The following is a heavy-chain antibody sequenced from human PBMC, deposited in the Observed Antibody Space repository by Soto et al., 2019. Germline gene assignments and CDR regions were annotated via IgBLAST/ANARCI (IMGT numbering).Heavy chain of an antibody. Sequence: GGSLRLSCAASGFTFSSYGMHWVRQAPGKGLEWVAVISYDGSNKYYADSVKGRFTISRDNSKNTLYLQMNSLRAEDTAVYYCAKDRYGDYADYYYYYGMDVWGQGTTVTAP. CDR1: GFTFSSYG. CDR2: ISYDGSNK. J-gene: IGHJ6*02. CDR3: AKDRYGDYADYYYYYGMDV. D-gene: IGHD4-17*01. V-gene: IGHV3-30*18.